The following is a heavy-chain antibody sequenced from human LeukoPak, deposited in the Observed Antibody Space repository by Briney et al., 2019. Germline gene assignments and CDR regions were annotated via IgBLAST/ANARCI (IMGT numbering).Heavy chain of an antibody. V-gene: IGHV3-74*01. J-gene: IGHJ4*02. CDR1: GFTFSNSW. Sequence: PGGSLRLSCAASGFTFSNSWMHWVRQVPGKGLVWVSRISSDGSSSIYADSVKGRFTISRDNAKNTLYLQMNSLIAEDTAVYYCARMATAFDYWGQGTLVTVSS. CDR3: ARMATAFDY. D-gene: IGHD1-1*01. CDR2: ISSDGSSS.